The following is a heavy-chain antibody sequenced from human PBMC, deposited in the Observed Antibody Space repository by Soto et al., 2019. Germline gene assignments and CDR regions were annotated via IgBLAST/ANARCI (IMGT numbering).Heavy chain of an antibody. CDR1: GITFSSYG. Sequence: GGSLRLSCAASGITFSSYGMHWVRQAPGKGLEWVAVISYDGSNKYYADSVKGRFTISRDNSKNTLYLQMNSLRAEDTAVYYCVKSLEGDVWGQGTTVTVSS. V-gene: IGHV3-30*18. CDR2: ISYDGSNK. CDR3: VKSLEGDV. J-gene: IGHJ6*02.